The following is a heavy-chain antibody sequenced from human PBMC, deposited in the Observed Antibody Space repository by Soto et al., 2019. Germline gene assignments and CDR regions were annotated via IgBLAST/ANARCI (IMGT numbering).Heavy chain of an antibody. CDR2: INPSGGST. V-gene: IGHV1-46*01. CDR1: GYTFTSYY. D-gene: IGHD3-3*01. CDR3: ASFITIFGVPLDY. Sequence: ASVKVSCKASGYTFTSYYRHWVRQAPGQGLEWMGIINPSGGSTSYAQKFQGRVTMTRDTSTSTVYMELNSLRAEDTAVYYCASFITIFGVPLDYWGQGTLVTVSS. J-gene: IGHJ4*02.